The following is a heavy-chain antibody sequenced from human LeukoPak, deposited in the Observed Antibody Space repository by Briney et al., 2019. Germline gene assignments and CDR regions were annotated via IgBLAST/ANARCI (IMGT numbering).Heavy chain of an antibody. D-gene: IGHD6-13*01. CDR2: IYSSGST. CDR1: GGSISSYY. V-gene: IGHV4-4*07. CDR3: VRSDSSSSHTAFDI. J-gene: IGHJ3*02. Sequence: PSETLSLTCTVSGGSISSYYWSWIRQPAGKGLEWIGRIYSSGSTNHNPSLESRVTMSVDTSQNQFSLKLSSVTAADTAVYYCVRSDSSSSHTAFDIWGQGTMVTVSS.